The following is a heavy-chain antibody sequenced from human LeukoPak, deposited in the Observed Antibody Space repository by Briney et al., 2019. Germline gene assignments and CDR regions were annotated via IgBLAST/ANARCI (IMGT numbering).Heavy chain of an antibody. CDR3: ARGGNYYDSSGLRNDY. D-gene: IGHD3-22*01. J-gene: IGHJ4*02. V-gene: IGHV4-34*01. Sequence: SETLSLTCAVYGGSFSGFYWSWIRQPPGKGLEWIGEINHSGSTNYNPSLKSRVTISEDTSKNQFSLKLSSVTAADTAVYYCARGGNYYDSSGLRNDYWGQGTLVTVSS. CDR2: INHSGST. CDR1: GGSFSGFY.